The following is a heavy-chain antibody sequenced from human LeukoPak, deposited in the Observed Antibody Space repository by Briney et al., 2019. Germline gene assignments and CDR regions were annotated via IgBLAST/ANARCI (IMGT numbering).Heavy chain of an antibody. CDR3: AKDRAWKFYFDS. V-gene: IGHV3-30*02. CDR2: IRYDGVIQ. J-gene: IGHJ4*02. CDR1: GFTLSNFG. Sequence: PGGSLRLSCAASGFTLSNFGMHWVRQAPGKGLEWVAFIRYDGVIQFYADSVKGRFTISRDDSKNTLFLHMNTLRAEDTAVCYCAKDRAWKFYFDSWGQGTLVTVSS. D-gene: IGHD1-1*01.